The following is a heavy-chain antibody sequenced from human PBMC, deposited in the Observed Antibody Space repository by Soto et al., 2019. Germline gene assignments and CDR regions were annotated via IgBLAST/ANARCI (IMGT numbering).Heavy chain of an antibody. J-gene: IGHJ4*02. CDR2: ISYDGSNK. CDR1: GFTFSSYG. Sequence: QVQLVESGGGVVQPGRSLRLSCAASGFTFSSYGMHWVRQAPGKGLEWVAVISYDGSNKYYADSVKGRFTISRDNSKNTLYLQMNRLRAEDTAVYYCAKDLEGDYDSSGYYSPYFDYWGQGTLVTVSS. V-gene: IGHV3-30*18. D-gene: IGHD3-22*01. CDR3: AKDLEGDYDSSGYYSPYFDY.